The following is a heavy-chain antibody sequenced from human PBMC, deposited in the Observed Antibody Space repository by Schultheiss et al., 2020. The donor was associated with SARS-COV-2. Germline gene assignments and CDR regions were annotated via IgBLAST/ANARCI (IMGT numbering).Heavy chain of an antibody. CDR3: ARGVGGACDYYDLGV. V-gene: IGHV3-48*03. D-gene: IGHD3-10*01. J-gene: IGHJ6*02. CDR1: GFTFSTYE. Sequence: GESLKISCAASGFTFSTYEMNWVRQAPGKGLEWVSYIDSSGSTIHYADSLKGRFTISRDNAKNSLYLQMNSLRAEDTAVYYCARGVGGACDYYDLGVWGQGTGVTGSS. CDR2: IDSSGSTI.